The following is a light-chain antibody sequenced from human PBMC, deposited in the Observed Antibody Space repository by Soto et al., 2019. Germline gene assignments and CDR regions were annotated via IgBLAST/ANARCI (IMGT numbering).Light chain of an antibody. V-gene: IGKV1-39*01. CDR3: QQSHSTPRT. J-gene: IGKJ1*01. CDR1: QSSSNY. Sequence: DIQMTQSPSSLSASVGDRVTITCRASQSSSNYLNWYQQKPGKAPKVLIYSASSLQSRVPSRISGSGSGTEFTLTISSLQPEDFATYYCQQSHSTPRTFGQGTQVDIK. CDR2: SAS.